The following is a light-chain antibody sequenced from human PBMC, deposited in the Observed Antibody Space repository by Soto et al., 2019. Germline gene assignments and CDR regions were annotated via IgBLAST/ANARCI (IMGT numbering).Light chain of an antibody. CDR1: QSFSSF. J-gene: IGKJ4*01. Sequence: EIVVAQSPATLSLSPGERATLSCRASQSFSSFLAWYQKKLGQAPRLLFYDASNRAPGIPARFSGSGSGTDFTLTISSLEPEDFAVYYCQHRSNWPLTFGGRTKVQIK. CDR2: DAS. CDR3: QHRSNWPLT. V-gene: IGKV3-11*01.